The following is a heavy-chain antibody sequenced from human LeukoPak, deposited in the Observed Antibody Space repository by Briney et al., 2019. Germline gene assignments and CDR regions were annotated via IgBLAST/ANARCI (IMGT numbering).Heavy chain of an antibody. CDR2: FFYTGST. D-gene: IGHD1-26*01. Sequence: PSETLSLTCTVSGGSISNRSYYWGWIRQPPGKGLEWIGSFFYTGSTWYSPSLKSRVTISGDTSRNQFSLELNSVTAADTAMYYCASHTSGSYRYYFDYWGQGTLVTVSS. V-gene: IGHV4-39*01. J-gene: IGHJ4*02. CDR1: GGSISNRSYY. CDR3: ASHTSGSYRYYFDY.